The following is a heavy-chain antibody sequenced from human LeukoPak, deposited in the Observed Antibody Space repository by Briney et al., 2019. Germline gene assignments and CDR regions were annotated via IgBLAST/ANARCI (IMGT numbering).Heavy chain of an antibody. CDR3: ASDVATWFDY. D-gene: IGHD2-21*01. CDR1: GGSISSSSYY. Sequence: SETLSLTCTVSGGSISSSSYYWGWIRQPPGKGLEWIGRIYYIGSTYYNPALKSRVTISVDTSKNQFALKLSSVTAADTAVYYCASDVATWFDYWGQGPLVTVSS. V-gene: IGHV4-39*01. J-gene: IGHJ4*02. CDR2: IYYIGST.